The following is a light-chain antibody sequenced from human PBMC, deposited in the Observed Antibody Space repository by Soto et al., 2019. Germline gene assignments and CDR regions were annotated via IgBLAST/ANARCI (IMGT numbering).Light chain of an antibody. Sequence: QLVLTQPPSASSTPGQTVTISCSGSTSNIGTFYVYWYQHLPGTAPKLLIYLGDQRASGVSDRFSGSKSGTSASLAINGLRSDDEADYYCAAWDDNLNADVFGSGTKLTVL. CDR1: TSNIGTFY. CDR3: AAWDDNLNADV. J-gene: IGLJ1*01. CDR2: LGD. V-gene: IGLV1-47*02.